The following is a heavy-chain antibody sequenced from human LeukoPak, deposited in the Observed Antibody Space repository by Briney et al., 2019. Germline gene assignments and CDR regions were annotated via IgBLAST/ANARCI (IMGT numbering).Heavy chain of an antibody. CDR2: IYTSGST. J-gene: IGHJ1*01. V-gene: IGHV4-4*07. CDR1: GGSISSYY. Sequence: SETLSLTCTVSGGSISSYYWSWIRQPPGKGLEWIGRIYTSGSTNYNPSLKSRVTISVDTPKNQFSLRLSSVTAADTAVYYCARDYRLTQIQYWGQAPWSPSPQ. D-gene: IGHD1-26*01. CDR3: ARDYRLTQIQY.